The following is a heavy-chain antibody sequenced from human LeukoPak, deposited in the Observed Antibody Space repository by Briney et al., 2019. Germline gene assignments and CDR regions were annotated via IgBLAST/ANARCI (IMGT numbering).Heavy chain of an antibody. V-gene: IGHV4-34*01. Sequence: PSETLSLTCAVYGGSFSTYYWSWIRQPPGKGLEWIGEINHSGSTNYNPSLKSRVTISVDTSKNQFSLRLSSVTAADTAVYYCARGRFWGSPVLKYWGQGTLVTVSS. CDR2: INHSGST. D-gene: IGHD3-16*01. CDR1: GGSFSTYY. J-gene: IGHJ1*01. CDR3: ARGRFWGSPVLKY.